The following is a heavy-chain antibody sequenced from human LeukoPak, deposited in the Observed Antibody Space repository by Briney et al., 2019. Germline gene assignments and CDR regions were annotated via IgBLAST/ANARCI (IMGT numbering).Heavy chain of an antibody. J-gene: IGHJ5*02. CDR2: IYTSGST. D-gene: IGHD3-10*01. CDR1: GGSISSYY. CDR3: ARVLYYYGSGSYYNGSPYWFDP. Sequence: SETLSLTCTVSGGSISSYYWSWIRQPAGKGLEWIGRIYTSGSTNYNPSLKSRVTMSVDTSKNQFSLKLSSVTAADTAVYYCARVLYYYGSGSYYNGSPYWFDPWGQGTLVTVSS. V-gene: IGHV4-4*07.